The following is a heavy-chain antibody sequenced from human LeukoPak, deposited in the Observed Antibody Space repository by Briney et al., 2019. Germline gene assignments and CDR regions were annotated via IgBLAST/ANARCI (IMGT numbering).Heavy chain of an antibody. J-gene: IGHJ4*02. CDR2: IYYSGST. CDR3: ARVEKIQLWLQAVY. V-gene: IGHV4-59*01. CDR1: GGSISSYY. D-gene: IGHD5-18*01. Sequence: SETLSLTCTLSGGSISSYYWSWIRQPPGKGLEWIGYIYYSGSTNYNPSLKSRVTISVYTSKNQFSLKLSSVTAADTAVYYCARVEKIQLWLQAVYWGQGTLVTVS.